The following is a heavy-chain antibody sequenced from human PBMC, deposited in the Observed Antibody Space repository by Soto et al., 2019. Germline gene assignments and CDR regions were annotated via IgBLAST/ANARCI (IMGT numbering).Heavy chain of an antibody. Sequence: GGSLRLSCSASGCTFSDHYMTWIRQAPGKGLEWISYINGTSANTNYADSVKGRFTISRDNAKNTLYLQMNSLRAEDTAVYYCARGGVPAAMSYWGQGTLVTVSS. CDR3: ARGGVPAAMSY. J-gene: IGHJ4*02. V-gene: IGHV3-11*06. D-gene: IGHD2-2*01. CDR1: GCTFSDHY. CDR2: INGTSANT.